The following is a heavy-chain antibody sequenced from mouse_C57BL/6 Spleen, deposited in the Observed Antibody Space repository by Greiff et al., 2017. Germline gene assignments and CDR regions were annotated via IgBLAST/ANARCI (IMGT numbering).Heavy chain of an antibody. D-gene: IGHD4-1*01. CDR1: GYTFSDYG. CDR2: ISSGSSTI. J-gene: IGHJ2*01. CDR3: ARDLTGFDY. Sequence: EVKLVASGGGLVKPGGSLKLSCAASGYTFSDYGMHWVRQAPEKGLEWVAYISSGSSTIYYADTVKGRFTISRDNAKNTLFLQMTSLRSEDTAMYYCARDLTGFDYWGQGTTLTVSS. V-gene: IGHV5-17*01.